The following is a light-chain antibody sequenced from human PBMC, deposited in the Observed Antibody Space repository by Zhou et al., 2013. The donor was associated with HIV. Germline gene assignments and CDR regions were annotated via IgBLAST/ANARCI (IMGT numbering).Light chain of an antibody. J-gene: IGKJ3*01. V-gene: IGKV1-5*01. CDR1: QRISTW. CDR3: QQYDNLPLT. CDR2: DTS. Sequence: DIQMTQSPSTLSASVGDRVTITCRASQRISTWLAWYQQKPGKAPKLLIHDTSILQTGVPSRFSGSGSGTDFTLTISSLQPEDFATYYCQQYDNLPLTFGPGTRVDFK.